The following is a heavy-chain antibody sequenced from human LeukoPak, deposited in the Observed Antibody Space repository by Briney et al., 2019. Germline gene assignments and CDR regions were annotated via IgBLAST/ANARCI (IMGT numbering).Heavy chain of an antibody. V-gene: IGHV3-23*01. CDR1: GFTFSDYN. Sequence: GGSLRLSCAASGFTFSDYNMRWIRQAPGKGLEWVSAISGSGGSTYYADSVKGRFTISRDNSKNTLYLQMNSLRAEDTAVYYCAGSVFDYWGQGTLVTVSS. J-gene: IGHJ4*02. CDR3: AGSVFDY. CDR2: ISGSGGST.